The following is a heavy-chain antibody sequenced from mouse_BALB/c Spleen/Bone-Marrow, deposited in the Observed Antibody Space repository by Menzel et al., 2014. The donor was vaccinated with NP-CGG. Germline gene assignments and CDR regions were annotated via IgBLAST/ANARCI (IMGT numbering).Heavy chain of an antibody. CDR3: ARGGSSRAWFAY. Sequence: VQLQQSGPGLVAPSQSLSIPCTVSEFSLTSYGLHWVRQPPGKGLEWLGVIWAGGSTNYNSALMSRLSISKDNSKSQVFLKMNSLQTDGTGMFYCARGGSSRAWFAYWGQGTLVTVSA. CDR2: IWAGGST. J-gene: IGHJ3*01. V-gene: IGHV2-9*02. CDR1: EFSLTSYG. D-gene: IGHD1-1*01.